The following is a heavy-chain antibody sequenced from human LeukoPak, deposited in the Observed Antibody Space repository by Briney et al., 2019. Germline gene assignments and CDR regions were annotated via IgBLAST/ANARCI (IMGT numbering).Heavy chain of an antibody. CDR1: GYTLTSYY. CDR3: ARNVNSNYVSVVDWFDP. CDR2: INPSGGST. J-gene: IGHJ5*02. V-gene: IGHV1-46*01. D-gene: IGHD4-11*01. Sequence: ASVKVSCKASGYTLTSYYMHWVRQAPGQGLEWMGIINPSGGSTSYAQKFQGRVTMTRDTSTSTVYMELSSLRSEDTAVYYCARNVNSNYVSVVDWFDPWGQGTLVTVSS.